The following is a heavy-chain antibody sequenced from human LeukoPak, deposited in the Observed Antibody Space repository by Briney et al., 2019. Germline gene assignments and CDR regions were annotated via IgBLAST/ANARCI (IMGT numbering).Heavy chain of an antibody. CDR2: IYPGGSEK. Sequence: PGGSLRLSCEASGFTFSSSLMSWVRQTPGKGLEWVANIYPGGSEKYYLASVKGRFTISKVNAENSLYLQMKNLRAEGTAVYSCARELVVGPAEYFQHWGQGTLVTVSS. CDR3: ARELVVGPAEYFQH. CDR1: GFTFSSSL. D-gene: IGHD2-8*02. V-gene: IGHV3-7*01. J-gene: IGHJ1*01.